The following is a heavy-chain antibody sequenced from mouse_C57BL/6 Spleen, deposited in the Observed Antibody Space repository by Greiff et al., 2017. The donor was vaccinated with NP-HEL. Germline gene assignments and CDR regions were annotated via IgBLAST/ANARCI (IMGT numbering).Heavy chain of an antibody. CDR1: GYTFTSYW. J-gene: IGHJ3*01. CDR2: IDPSDSET. Sequence: QVQLQQPGAELVRPGSSVKLSCKASGYTFTSYWMHWVKQRPIQGLEWIGNIDPSDSETHYNQKFKDKATLTVDKSSSTAYMQLSSLTSEDSAVYYCAREADYSNFFAYWGQGTLVTVSA. CDR3: AREADYSNFFAY. V-gene: IGHV1-52*01. D-gene: IGHD2-5*01.